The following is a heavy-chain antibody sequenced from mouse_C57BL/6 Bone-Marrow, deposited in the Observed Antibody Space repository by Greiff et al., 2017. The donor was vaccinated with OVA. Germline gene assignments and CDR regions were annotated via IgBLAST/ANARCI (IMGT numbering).Heavy chain of an antibody. J-gene: IGHJ2*01. D-gene: IGHD1-1*01. CDR3: ARPNYYGSSVDY. V-gene: IGHV5-17*01. CDR1: GFTFSDYG. CDR2: ISSGSSTI. Sequence: DVHLVESGGGLVKPGGSLKLSCAASGFTFSDYGMHWVRQAPEKGLEWVAYISSGSSTIYYADTVKGRFTISRDNAKNTLFLQMTSLRSEDTAMYYCARPNYYGSSVDYWGQGTTLTVSS.